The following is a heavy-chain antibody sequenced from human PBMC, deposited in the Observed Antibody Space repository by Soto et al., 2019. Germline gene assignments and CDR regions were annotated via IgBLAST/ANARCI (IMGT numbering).Heavy chain of an antibody. CDR2: IDPKSGDA. CDR3: ARVRPGVVTSYWFFDL. Sequence: ASVTVSCKPSGYIFTSYYMHWVRQAPGQGLEWMGRIDPKSGDAKYEQKFRGRVTMTSDTSMKTAYMELNSLISDDTAIYYCARVRPGVVTSYWFFDLWGRGTLVTVSA. J-gene: IGHJ2*01. V-gene: IGHV1-2*02. CDR1: GYIFTSYY. D-gene: IGHD2-21*02.